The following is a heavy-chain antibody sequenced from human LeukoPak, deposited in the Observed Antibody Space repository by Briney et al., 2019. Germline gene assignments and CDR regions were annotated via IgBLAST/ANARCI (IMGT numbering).Heavy chain of an antibody. J-gene: IGHJ3*02. V-gene: IGHV3-7*03. D-gene: IGHD5-24*01. CDR1: GFTFGKYW. CDR3: ARDTARWTGAFDI. Sequence: GGSLRLSCVASGFTFGKYWMSWVRQAPGKGLEWVANIKQDGREKYYVDSVKGRFTISRDNAKKSLYLEMNSLRAEDKAVYYCARDTARWTGAFDIWGQGTMVTVSS. CDR2: IKQDGREK.